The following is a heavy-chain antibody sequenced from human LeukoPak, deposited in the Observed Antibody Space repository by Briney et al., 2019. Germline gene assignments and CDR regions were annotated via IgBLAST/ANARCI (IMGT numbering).Heavy chain of an antibody. Sequence: PGGSLRLSCAASAFTFSSYWMHWVRQAPGKGLVWVSRINSDGSSTSYADSVKGRFTISRDNAKNTLYLQMNSLRAEDTAEYYCANRGGGFDYWGQGTLVTVSS. V-gene: IGHV3-74*01. CDR1: AFTFSSYW. CDR3: ANRGGGFDY. CDR2: INSDGSST. D-gene: IGHD2-15*01. J-gene: IGHJ4*02.